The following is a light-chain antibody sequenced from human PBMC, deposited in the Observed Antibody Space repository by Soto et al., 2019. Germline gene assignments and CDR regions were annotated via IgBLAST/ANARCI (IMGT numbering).Light chain of an antibody. J-gene: IGLJ2*01. V-gene: IGLV1-44*01. CDR1: SSNIGSNT. CDR2: SNN. Sequence: QSVLTQPPSASGTPGQRVTISCSGSSSNIGSNTVNWYQQLPGTAPKLLIYSNNQRPSGVPDRFSGSKSGTSASLAISGLQSEDEADYDCAAWDDSLNGVVFGGGTKVT. CDR3: AAWDDSLNGVV.